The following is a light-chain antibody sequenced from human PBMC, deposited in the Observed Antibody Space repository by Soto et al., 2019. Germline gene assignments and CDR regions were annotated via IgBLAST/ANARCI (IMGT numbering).Light chain of an antibody. CDR1: SSDVGDYKY. Sequence: QSALTQPASVSGSPGQSITISCTGTSSDVGDYKYVSWYQQRPGQAPKLLIFDVSSRPSGISDRFSGSKSGNTASLTISGLKAEDEADYYCRSSTTSRTRVFGTGTKVTVL. CDR3: RSSTTSRTRV. V-gene: IGLV2-14*03. CDR2: DVS. J-gene: IGLJ1*01.